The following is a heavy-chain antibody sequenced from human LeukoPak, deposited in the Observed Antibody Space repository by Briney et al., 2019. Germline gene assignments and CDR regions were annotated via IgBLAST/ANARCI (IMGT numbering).Heavy chain of an antibody. CDR1: GGSISSYY. CDR3: ARSPYYYDSSGYYEFDY. J-gene: IGHJ4*02. D-gene: IGHD3-22*01. V-gene: IGHV4-59*01. CDR2: IYYSGST. Sequence: PSETLSLTCTVSGGSISSYYWSWIRQPPGKGLEWIVYIYYSGSTNYNPSLKSRVTISVDTSKNQFSLKLSSVTAADTAVYYCARSPYYYDSSGYYEFDYWGQGTLVTVSS.